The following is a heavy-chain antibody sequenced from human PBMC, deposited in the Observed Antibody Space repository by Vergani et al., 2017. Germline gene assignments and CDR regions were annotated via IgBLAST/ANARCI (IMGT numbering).Heavy chain of an antibody. Sequence: QVQLVQSGAEVKKPGSSVKVSCKASGGPFRSFAFSWVRQAPGQGLEWMGGIIPIFGTVNYAQKFQGRVTITAEEATSPAYMELSSLRSADTAVYYCASLPPAYYYDISAFDYWGQGTLVTVSS. CDR1: GGPFRSFA. D-gene: IGHD3-22*01. CDR3: ASLPPAYYYDISAFDY. J-gene: IGHJ4*02. CDR2: IIPIFGTV. V-gene: IGHV1-69*12.